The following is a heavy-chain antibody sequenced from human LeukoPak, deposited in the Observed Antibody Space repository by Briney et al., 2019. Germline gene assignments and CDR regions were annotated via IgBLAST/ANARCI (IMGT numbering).Heavy chain of an antibody. CDR1: GYTFTGYY. CDR2: INPNSGGT. D-gene: IGHD4-11*01. CDR3: ARRIDYSNYDDWFDP. V-gene: IGHV1-2*02. Sequence: ASVKVSCKASGYTFTGYYMHWVRQAPGQGLEWMGWINPNSGGTNYAQKFQGRVTMTRDTSISTAYMELRSLRSDDTAVYYCARRIDYSNYDDWFDPWGQGTLVTVSS. J-gene: IGHJ5*02.